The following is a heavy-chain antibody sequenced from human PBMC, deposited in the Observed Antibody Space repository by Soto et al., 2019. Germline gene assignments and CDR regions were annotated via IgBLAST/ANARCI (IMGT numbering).Heavy chain of an antibody. CDR2: INHTGST. V-gene: IGHV4-34*02. Sequence: VQXXQWGAGLPKPSETLSLTCAVYGAPFSGYYWTWIRQPPGKGLEWIGEINHTGSTKYNPSLKSRVTISLDTSKNQFSLSLRSVTAADTAVYYCARGREIFGAVTPFEYWGQGTQVAVSS. J-gene: IGHJ4*02. D-gene: IGHD3-3*01. CDR1: GAPFSGYY. CDR3: ARGREIFGAVTPFEY.